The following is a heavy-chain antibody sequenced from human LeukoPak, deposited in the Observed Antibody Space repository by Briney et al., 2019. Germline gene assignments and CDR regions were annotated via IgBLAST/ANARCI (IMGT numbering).Heavy chain of an antibody. CDR1: GFTFSSYG. CDR3: AKTDEPMGNWYFDL. D-gene: IGHD1-14*01. J-gene: IGHJ2*01. Sequence: GGSLRLSCAASGFTFSSYGIHWVRQAPGKGLEWVAVISYDGGNKYFADSVKGRFTISRDNSKNTVYLQMSSLRTDDTAVYYCAKTDEPMGNWYFDLWGRGTLVTVSS. V-gene: IGHV3-30*18. CDR2: ISYDGGNK.